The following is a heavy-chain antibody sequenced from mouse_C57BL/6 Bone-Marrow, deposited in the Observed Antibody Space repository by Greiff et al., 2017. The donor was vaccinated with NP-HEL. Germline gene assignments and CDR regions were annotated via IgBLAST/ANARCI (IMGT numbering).Heavy chain of an antibody. CDR3: ARPYDYGFAY. D-gene: IGHD2-4*01. CDR2: IYPGDGDT. V-gene: IGHV1-82*01. J-gene: IGHJ3*01. Sequence: QVQLQQSGPELVKPGASVKISCKASGYAFSSSWMNWVKQRHGKGLEWIGRIYPGDGDTNYNGKFKGKATLTADKSSSTAYMQLSSLTSEDAAVYFCARPYDYGFAYWGQGTLVTVAA. CDR1: GYAFSSSW.